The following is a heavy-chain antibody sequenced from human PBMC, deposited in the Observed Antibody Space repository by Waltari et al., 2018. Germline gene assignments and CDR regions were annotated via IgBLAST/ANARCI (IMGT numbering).Heavy chain of an antibody. CDR3: ASLRYLDWSNFDN. V-gene: IGHV3-23*01. Sequence: EVQVLESGGGLVQPGGSLRLSCAASGFSFSTHAMGWVRRAPGKGLEWVSGIMDKCEKTYDADSVKGRFTISRDNSKNTLYLQMNRLRAEDTAIYYCASLRYLDWSNFDNWGQGTLVTVSS. J-gene: IGHJ4*02. CDR2: IMDKCEKT. D-gene: IGHD3-9*01. CDR1: GFSFSTHA.